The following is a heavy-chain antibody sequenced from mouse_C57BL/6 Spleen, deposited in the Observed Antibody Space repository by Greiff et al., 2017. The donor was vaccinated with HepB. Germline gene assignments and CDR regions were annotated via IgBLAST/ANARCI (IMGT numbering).Heavy chain of an antibody. CDR1: GFTFSSYG. CDR2: ISSGGSYT. Sequence: EVQLVESGGDLVKPGESLKLSCAASGFTFSSYGMSWVRQTPDKRLEWVATISSGGSYTYYPDSVKGRFTISRDNAKNTLYLQMSSLKSEDTAMYYCAREGYYGSRRGFAYWGQGTLVTVSA. V-gene: IGHV5-6*01. CDR3: AREGYYGSRRGFAY. D-gene: IGHD1-1*01. J-gene: IGHJ3*01.